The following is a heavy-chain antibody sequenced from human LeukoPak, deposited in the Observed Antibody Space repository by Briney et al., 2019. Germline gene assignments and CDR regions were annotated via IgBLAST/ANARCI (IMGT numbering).Heavy chain of an antibody. CDR2: ISSSSSYI. J-gene: IGHJ6*03. V-gene: IGHV3-21*01. Sequence: GGSLRLSCAASGFTFSSYSMNWVRQAPGKGLEWVSSISSSSSYIYYADSVQGRFTISRDNAKNSLYLQMNSLRAEDTAVYYCARDILTGYYLYYYYYMDVWGKGTTVTVSS. D-gene: IGHD3-9*01. CDR1: GFTFSSYS. CDR3: ARDILTGYYLYYYYYMDV.